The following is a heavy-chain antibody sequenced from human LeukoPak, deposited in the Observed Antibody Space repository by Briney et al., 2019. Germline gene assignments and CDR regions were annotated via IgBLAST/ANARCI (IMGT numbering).Heavy chain of an antibody. CDR1: GFTFSLYN. Sequence: GGSLRLSCAASGFTFSLYNMNWVRQAPGKGLEWVSQISASETSIKYADSVRGRFTISRDNVKNSVYLQMNSLRAEDTAIYYCVRDNLENQWLERSYWGQGTLVTVSS. CDR3: VRDNLENQWLERSY. D-gene: IGHD6-19*01. J-gene: IGHJ4*02. V-gene: IGHV3-48*03. CDR2: ISASETSI.